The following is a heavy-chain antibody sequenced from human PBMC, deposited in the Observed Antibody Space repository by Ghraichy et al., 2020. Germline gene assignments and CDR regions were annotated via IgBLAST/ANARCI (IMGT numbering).Heavy chain of an antibody. CDR2: IYYSGST. Sequence: SETLSLTCTVSGGSISSGGYYWSWIRQHPGKGLEWIGYIYYSGSTYYNPSLKSRVTISVDTSKNQFSLKLSSVTAADTAVYYCARSIAQMLAPDYWGLGTLVTVSS. J-gene: IGHJ4*02. CDR1: GGSISSGGYY. V-gene: IGHV4-31*03. D-gene: IGHD6-6*01. CDR3: ARSIAQMLAPDY.